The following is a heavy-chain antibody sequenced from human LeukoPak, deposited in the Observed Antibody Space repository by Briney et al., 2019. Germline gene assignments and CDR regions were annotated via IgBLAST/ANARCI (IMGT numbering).Heavy chain of an antibody. Sequence: GGSLRLSCAASGLTFSSYSMNWVRQAPGKGLEWVSSISSSSNYIYYADSVKGRFTISRDNAKNSLYLQMNSLRAEDTAVYYCASRPLEGPREYCSGGSCYSGAFDIWGQGTMVTVSS. D-gene: IGHD2-15*01. J-gene: IGHJ3*02. CDR1: GLTFSSYS. CDR2: ISSSSNYI. CDR3: ASRPLEGPREYCSGGSCYSGAFDI. V-gene: IGHV3-21*01.